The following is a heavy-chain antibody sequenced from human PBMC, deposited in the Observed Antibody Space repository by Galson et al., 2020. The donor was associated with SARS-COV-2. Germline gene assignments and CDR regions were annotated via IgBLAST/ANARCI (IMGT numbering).Heavy chain of an antibody. Sequence: TGGSLRLSCAASGFTFSNAWMSWVRQAPGKGLEWVGRIKSKTDGGTTDYAAPVKGRFTISRDDSKNTLYLQMNSLKTEDTAVYYCTSTSGIVGATGDAFDIWGQGTMVTVSS. CDR2: IKSKTDGGTT. CDR1: GFTFSNAW. J-gene: IGHJ3*02. D-gene: IGHD1-26*01. CDR3: TSTSGIVGATGDAFDI. V-gene: IGHV3-15*01.